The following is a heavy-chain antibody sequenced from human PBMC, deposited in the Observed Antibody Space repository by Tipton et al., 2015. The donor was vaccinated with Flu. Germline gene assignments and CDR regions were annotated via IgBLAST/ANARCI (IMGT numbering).Heavy chain of an antibody. CDR3: ARLPDISGWPFDS. Sequence: TLSLTCTVSHGSIDNHFWTWIRQPPGMGLEWIGYIRYSGRTEYNPSLKSRVTISVDRSQNQFSLKLNFVTAADTAVYYCARLPDISGWPFDSWGQGSLVTVPS. V-gene: IGHV4-59*11. CDR1: HGSIDNHF. D-gene: IGHD6-19*01. CDR2: IRYSGRT. J-gene: IGHJ4*02.